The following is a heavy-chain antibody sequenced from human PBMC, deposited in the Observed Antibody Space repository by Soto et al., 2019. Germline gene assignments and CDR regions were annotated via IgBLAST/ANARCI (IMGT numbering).Heavy chain of an antibody. J-gene: IGHJ4*02. V-gene: IGHV1-18*01. CDR1: GYTFTSYG. D-gene: IGHD1-1*01. Sequence: QVHLVQSGAEVKKPGASVKVSCKASGYTFTSYGITWVRQAPGQGLEWMGWISAHNGNTDYAQKLQGRVIVTRDTSTSTAYMELRRLRYDETAVYYCARGRYGDYWGQGALVTVSS. CDR2: ISAHNGNT. CDR3: ARGRYGDY.